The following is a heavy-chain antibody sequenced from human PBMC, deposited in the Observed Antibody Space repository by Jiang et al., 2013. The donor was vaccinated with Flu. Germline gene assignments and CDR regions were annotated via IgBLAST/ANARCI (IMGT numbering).Heavy chain of an antibody. Sequence: QTLSLTCAISGDSVSSNSAAWNWIRQSPSRGLEWLGRTYYRSKWYNDYAVSVKSRITINPDTSKNQFSLQLNSVTPEDTAVYYCARTRRGYCSGGSCFPNFDYWGQGTLVTVSS. CDR2: TYYRSKWYN. CDR1: GDSVSSNSAA. CDR3: ARTRRGYCSGGSCFPNFDY. J-gene: IGHJ4*02. D-gene: IGHD2-15*01. V-gene: IGHV6-1*01.